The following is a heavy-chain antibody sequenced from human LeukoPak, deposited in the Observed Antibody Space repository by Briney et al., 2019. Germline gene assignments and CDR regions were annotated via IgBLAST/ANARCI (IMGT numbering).Heavy chain of an antibody. V-gene: IGHV3-21*01. CDR2: ISSSSSYI. D-gene: IGHD2-15*01. CDR1: GFTFNNFS. Sequence: GGSLRLSCAASGFTFNNFSMNWVRQAPGKGLEWVSSISSSSSYIYYADSVKGRFTISRDSAKNSLYLQMNSLRAEDTAVYYCARAYCSGGSCYLTRFDYWGQGTLVTVSS. J-gene: IGHJ4*02. CDR3: ARAYCSGGSCYLTRFDY.